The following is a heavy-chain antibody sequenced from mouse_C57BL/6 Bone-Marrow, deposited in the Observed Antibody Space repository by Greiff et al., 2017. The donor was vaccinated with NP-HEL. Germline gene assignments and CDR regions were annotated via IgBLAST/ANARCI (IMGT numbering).Heavy chain of an antibody. CDR1: GYTFTEYT. D-gene: IGHD1-1*01. CDR2: FYPGSGSI. Sequence: VQLQQSGAELVKPGASVKLSCKASGYTFTEYTIHWVQQRSGQGLEWIGWFYPGSGSIKYIANFKDQATLTADKSSSTVYMELSRLTSEDSAVYFCARHEEYYGSSYWFAYWGQGTLVTVSA. J-gene: IGHJ3*01. CDR3: ARHEEYYGSSYWFAY. V-gene: IGHV1-62-2*01.